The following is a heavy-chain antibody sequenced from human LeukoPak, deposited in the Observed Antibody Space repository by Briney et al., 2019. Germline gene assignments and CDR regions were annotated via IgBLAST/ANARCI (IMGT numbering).Heavy chain of an antibody. D-gene: IGHD4-17*01. CDR1: GFTFSSYA. V-gene: IGHV3-23*01. CDR3: AKGNGDHAIHPDY. J-gene: IGHJ4*02. Sequence: GGSLRLSCAASGFTFSSYAMSWVRQAPGKGLEWVSAVSGSGGRTYYADSVKGRFTISRDNSKNTLYLQMNSLRADDTAVYYCAKGNGDHAIHPDYWGQGTLVTVSS. CDR2: VSGSGGRT.